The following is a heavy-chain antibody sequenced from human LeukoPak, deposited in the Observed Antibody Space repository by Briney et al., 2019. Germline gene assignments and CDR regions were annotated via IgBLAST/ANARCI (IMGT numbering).Heavy chain of an antibody. CDR1: GFTFTHHW. J-gene: IGHJ6*02. CDR3: ARDRYDLLTGSTSSFYYGMDV. D-gene: IGHD3-9*01. V-gene: IGHV3-74*01. Sequence: PGGSLRLSCVASGFTFTHHWMHWVRQAPGKGLVCVSRINNDGSNIDYADSVRGRFTVSTDSPNNTLYLQMSSLRAGDTAVYYCARDRYDLLTGSTSSFYYGMDVWGQGTSVTVYS. CDR2: INNDGSNI.